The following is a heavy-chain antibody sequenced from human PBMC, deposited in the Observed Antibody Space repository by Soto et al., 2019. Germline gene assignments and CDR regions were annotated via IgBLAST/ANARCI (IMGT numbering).Heavy chain of an antibody. V-gene: IGHV3-23*01. CDR2: ISGSGGST. CDR3: AKTRGSRGLYYYYGMDV. D-gene: IGHD2-2*01. Sequence: GGSLRLSCAASGFTFSSYAMSWVSQAPGKRLEWVSAISGSGGSTYYADSVKGRFTISRDNSKNTLYLQMNSLRAEDTAVYYCAKTRGSRGLYYYYGMDVWGQGTTVTLSS. CDR1: GFTFSSYA. J-gene: IGHJ6*02.